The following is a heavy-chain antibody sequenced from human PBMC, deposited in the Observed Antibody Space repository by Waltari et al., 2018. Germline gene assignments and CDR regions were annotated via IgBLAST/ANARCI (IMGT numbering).Heavy chain of an antibody. CDR1: GLMSNNP. D-gene: IGHD1-1*01. CDR3: SHQLLSNFFHGMDV. V-gene: IGHV3-23*01. Sequence: EPHLLQSGGGIAQPGGPLRPACTPFGLMSNNPLAWVRQAPGRGLGWVAGISRPGGNTYYADSVQGRFIISRDTSPNTLYLDLNSLRVEDTAVYYCSHQLLSNFFHGMDVWGQGTTVTVSS. J-gene: IGHJ6*02. CDR2: ISRPGGNT.